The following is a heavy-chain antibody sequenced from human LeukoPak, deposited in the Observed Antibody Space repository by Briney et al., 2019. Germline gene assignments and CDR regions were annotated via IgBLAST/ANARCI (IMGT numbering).Heavy chain of an antibody. CDR3: AKYIRGYGRAYLDY. V-gene: IGHV3-23*01. J-gene: IGHJ4*02. CDR1: GFSFGGFA. CDR2: ISGSGGSK. Sequence: GVSLRLSCEASGFSFGGFALSWVRQAPGKGPDWVACISGSGGSKFYADSVRGRFIISRDNATNTPYLELNSLRADDTAVYSCAKYIRGYGRAYLDYWGQGTRVTVSS. D-gene: IGHD3-10*02.